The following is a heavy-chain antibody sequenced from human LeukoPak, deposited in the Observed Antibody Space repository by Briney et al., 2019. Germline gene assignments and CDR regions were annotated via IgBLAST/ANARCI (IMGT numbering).Heavy chain of an antibody. CDR1: GYIFTGYY. CDR3: ARESYVGVISYFDY. V-gene: IGHV1-69*05. CDR2: IIPIFGTA. Sequence: ASVKVSCKASGYIFTGYYLHWVRQAPGQGLEWMGGIIPIFGTANYAQKFQGRVTITTDESTSTAYMELSSLRSEDTAVYYCARESYVGVISYFDYWGQGTLVTVSS. J-gene: IGHJ4*02. D-gene: IGHD3-16*01.